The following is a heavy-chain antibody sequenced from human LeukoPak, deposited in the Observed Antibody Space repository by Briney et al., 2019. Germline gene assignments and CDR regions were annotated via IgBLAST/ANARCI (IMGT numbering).Heavy chain of an antibody. CDR2: IYSGGST. V-gene: IGHV3-66*02. CDR3: ARDLDCSGGSCYSY. Sequence: QPGGSLRLSCAASGFTVSRNYMSWVRQAPGKGLEWVSVIYSGGSTYYADSVKGRFTISRDNSKNTLYLQMNSLRAEDTAVYYCARDLDCSGGSCYSYWGQGTLVTVSS. D-gene: IGHD2-15*01. CDR1: GFTVSRNY. J-gene: IGHJ4*02.